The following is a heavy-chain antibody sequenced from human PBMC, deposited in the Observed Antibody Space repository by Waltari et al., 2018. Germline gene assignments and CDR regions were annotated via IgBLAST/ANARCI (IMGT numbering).Heavy chain of an antibody. CDR3: ARGRDYDFWSGQHWFDP. V-gene: IGHV1-8*01. CDR1: GYTLTELS. D-gene: IGHD3-3*01. CDR2: SNPNSGNT. J-gene: IGHJ5*02. Sequence: QVQQVQSGAEVKKPGASVKVSCKVSGYTLTELSMHWVRQAPGKGLEWMGWSNPNSGNTGYAQKFQGRVTMTRNTSISTAYMERSSLRSEDTAVYYCARGRDYDFWSGQHWFDPWGQGTLVTVSS.